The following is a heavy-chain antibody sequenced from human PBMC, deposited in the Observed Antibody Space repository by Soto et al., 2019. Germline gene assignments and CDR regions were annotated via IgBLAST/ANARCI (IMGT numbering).Heavy chain of an antibody. V-gene: IGHV3-11*01. J-gene: IGHJ3*02. Sequence: QVQLVESGGGLVKPGGSLRLSCAASGFTFSDYYMTWIRQAPGKGLEWLSYITYNGDTIYYADCVKGRFTITRDNAHNSLYLEMNSLRAEDTAIYYCARLRPTNTGGTFDIWGQGPMLTVSS. CDR2: ITYNGDTI. D-gene: IGHD3-16*01. CDR1: GFTFSDYY. CDR3: ARLRPTNTGGTFDI.